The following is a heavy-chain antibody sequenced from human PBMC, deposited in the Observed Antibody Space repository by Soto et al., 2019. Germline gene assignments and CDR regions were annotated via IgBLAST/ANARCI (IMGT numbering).Heavy chain of an antibody. Sequence: QVQLQQWGAGLLKPSETQSLTCAVYGGSFSGYYWSWIRQPPGKGLEWIGEIYHSGSTNYNPSLKSRVTTSVDTSKNQFSLKLSSVTSADTAVFYCARVAVAGFGPTYYYYYYGMDVWGQGTTVTVSS. J-gene: IGHJ6*02. CDR2: IYHSGST. CDR3: ARVAVAGFGPTYYYYYYGMDV. CDR1: GGSFSGYY. D-gene: IGHD6-19*01. V-gene: IGHV4-34*01.